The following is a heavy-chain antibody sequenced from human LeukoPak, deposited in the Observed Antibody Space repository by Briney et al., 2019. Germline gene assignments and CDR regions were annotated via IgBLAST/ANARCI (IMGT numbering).Heavy chain of an antibody. V-gene: IGHV1-46*01. CDR1: GYTFTNYY. CDR2: INPNGGNT. J-gene: IGHJ4*02. Sequence: ASVKVSCKASGYTFTNYYIHWVRQAPGQGLEWVGLINPNGGNTGYAQRFQGRVTVTTDTSTSTVYMELNSLGSEDSAVYYCARERRAWGEDFWGQGPLVTVSS. CDR3: ARERRAWGEDF. D-gene: IGHD3-16*01.